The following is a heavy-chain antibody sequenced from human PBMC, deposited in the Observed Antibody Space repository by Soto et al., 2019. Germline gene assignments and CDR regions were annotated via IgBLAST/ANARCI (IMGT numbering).Heavy chain of an antibody. J-gene: IGHJ4*02. CDR3: ARAEMATITSY. V-gene: IGHV3-74*01. D-gene: IGHD5-12*01. Sequence: GGSLRLSCAASGFTFSSYWMHWVSQAPGKGLEWVSRVNSDGSSISYADSVKGRFTISRDNAKNTLYLQMNSLRAEDTAVYYCARAEMATITSYWGQGTLVTVSS. CDR2: VNSDGSSI. CDR1: GFTFSSYW.